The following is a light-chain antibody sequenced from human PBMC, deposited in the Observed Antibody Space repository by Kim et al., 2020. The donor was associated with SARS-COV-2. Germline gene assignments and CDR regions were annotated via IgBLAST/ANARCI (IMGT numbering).Light chain of an antibody. CDR2: EVS. Sequence: GQSVTISCTGTSSDVGGSNYVSWHQQHPGKAPKLMIYEVSKRPSGVPDRFSGSKSGNTASLTISGLQAEDEADYYCCSYAGTYTVVFGGGTQLTVL. CDR3: CSYAGTYTVV. J-gene: IGLJ2*01. CDR1: SSDVGGSNY. V-gene: IGLV2-11*01.